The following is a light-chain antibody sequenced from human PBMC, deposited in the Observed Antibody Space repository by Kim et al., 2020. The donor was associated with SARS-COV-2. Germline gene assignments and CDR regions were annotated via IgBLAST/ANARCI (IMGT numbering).Light chain of an antibody. CDR2: DNN. V-gene: IGLV1-51*01. J-gene: IGLJ2*01. CDR3: GTWDSSLTSVV. CDR1: RSNVGDHY. Sequence: QSVLTQPPSVSAAPGQKVTISCSGSRSNVGDHYISWYQHLPGTAPKLLIHDNNKRPSGIPDRFSGSKYGTSATLGITGLQTGDEGDYYCGTWDSSLTSVVFGGGTQLTVL.